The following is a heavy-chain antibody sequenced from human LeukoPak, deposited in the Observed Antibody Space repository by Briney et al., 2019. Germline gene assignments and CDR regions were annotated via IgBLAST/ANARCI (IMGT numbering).Heavy chain of an antibody. Sequence: SETLSLTCTVSGGSISSSSYYWGWIRQPPGKGLEWIGSIYYSGSTNYNPSLKSRVTISVDTSKNQFSLKLSSVTAADTAVYYCARTGNGRKEPYYYYMDVWGKGITVTVSS. J-gene: IGHJ6*03. CDR3: ARTGNGRKEPYYYYMDV. D-gene: IGHD1-14*01. V-gene: IGHV4-39*07. CDR1: GGSISSSSYY. CDR2: IYYSGST.